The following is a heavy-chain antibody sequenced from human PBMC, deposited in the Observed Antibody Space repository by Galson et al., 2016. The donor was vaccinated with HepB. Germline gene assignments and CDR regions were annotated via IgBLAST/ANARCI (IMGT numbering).Heavy chain of an antibody. CDR3: ARGRSYDSSGDYYGMEDY. CDR2: INAGSGNT. J-gene: IGHJ4*02. V-gene: IGHV1-3*01. Sequence: SVKVSCKASEYTFTRYTMHWVRQAPGQRLEWMGWINAGSGNTRYAQNFQGRVTITTDTSASIVNMELSSLRSEDTAVDYCARGRSYDSSGDYYGMEDYWGQGTLVTVSS. D-gene: IGHD3-22*01. CDR1: EYTFTRYT.